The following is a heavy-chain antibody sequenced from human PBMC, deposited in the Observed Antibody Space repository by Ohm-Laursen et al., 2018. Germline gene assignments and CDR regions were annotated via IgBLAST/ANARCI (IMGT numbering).Heavy chain of an antibody. CDR2: ISSSSSYI. J-gene: IGHJ4*02. Sequence: SLRLSCSASGFTFSSYSMNWVRQAPGKGLEWVSSISSSSSYIYYADSVKGRFIISRDNAKNSLYLQMNSLRAEDTAVYYCARDPGGTIFGVVIYFDYWGQGTLVTVSS. D-gene: IGHD3-3*01. CDR3: ARDPGGTIFGVVIYFDY. CDR1: GFTFSSYS. V-gene: IGHV3-21*01.